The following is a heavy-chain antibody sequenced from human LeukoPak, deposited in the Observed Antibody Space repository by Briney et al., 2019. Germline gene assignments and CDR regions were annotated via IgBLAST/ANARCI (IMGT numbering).Heavy chain of an antibody. CDR3: ARQRDSSGWVSNWFDP. V-gene: IGHV4-39*01. CDR1: GGSISSSSYY. J-gene: IGHJ5*02. Sequence: SETLSLTCTASGGSISSSSYYWGWIRQPPGKGLEWIGSIHYSGSTYYNPSLKSRVTISVDTSKNQFSLKLSSVTAADTAVYYCARQRDSSGWVSNWFDPRGQGTLVTVSS. D-gene: IGHD6-19*01. CDR2: IHYSGST.